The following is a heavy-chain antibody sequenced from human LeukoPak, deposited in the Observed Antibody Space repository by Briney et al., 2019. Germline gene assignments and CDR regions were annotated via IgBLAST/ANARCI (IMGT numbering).Heavy chain of an antibody. Sequence: GESLKISCKGSGYSFTSYWIGWVRQMPGKGPEWMGIIYPGDSDTRYSPSFQGQVTISADKSISTAYLQWSSLKASDTAMYYCARLNSRFSLEIAARPLDYWGQGTLVTVSS. CDR3: ARLNSRFSLEIAARPLDY. D-gene: IGHD6-6*01. J-gene: IGHJ4*02. V-gene: IGHV5-51*01. CDR2: IYPGDSDT. CDR1: GYSFTSYW.